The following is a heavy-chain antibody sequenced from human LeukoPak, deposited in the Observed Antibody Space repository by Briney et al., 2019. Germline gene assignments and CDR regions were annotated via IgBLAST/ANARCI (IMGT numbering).Heavy chain of an antibody. Sequence: EASVKVSCKASGYTFTSYGSSWVRQAPGQGLEWTGWISAYNGNTNYAQKLQGRVTMTTDTSTSTAYMELRSLRSDDTAVYYCARDHGPYYYGMDVWGQGTTVTVSS. CDR1: GYTFTSYG. V-gene: IGHV1-18*01. CDR2: ISAYNGNT. CDR3: ARDHGPYYYGMDV. J-gene: IGHJ6*02.